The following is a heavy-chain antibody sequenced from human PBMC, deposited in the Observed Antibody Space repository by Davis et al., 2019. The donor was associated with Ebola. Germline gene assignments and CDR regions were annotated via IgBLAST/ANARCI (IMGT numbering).Heavy chain of an antibody. CDR3: ARGRMWLSYYYYGMDV. CDR1: GFTFSSYA. J-gene: IGHJ6*04. Sequence: GSLRLSCAASGFTFSSYAMSWIRQPPGKGLEWIGYIYYSGSTNYNPSLKSRVTISVDTSKNQFSLKLSSVTAADTAVYYCARGRMWLSYYYYGMDVWGKGTTVTVSS. CDR2: IYYSGST. D-gene: IGHD3-22*01. V-gene: IGHV4-59*01.